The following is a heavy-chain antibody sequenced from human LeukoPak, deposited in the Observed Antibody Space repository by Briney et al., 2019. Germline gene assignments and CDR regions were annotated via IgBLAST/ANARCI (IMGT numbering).Heavy chain of an antibody. J-gene: IGHJ4*02. CDR3: AKDRGRGYSYGYFDY. CDR1: GFTFGSYA. Sequence: GGSLRLSCAASGFTFGSYAMHWVRQAPGKGLEWVAVISYDGSNKYYADSVKGRFTISRDNSKNTLYLQTNSLRAEDTAVYYCAKDRGRGYSYGYFDYWGQGTLVTVSS. D-gene: IGHD5-18*01. V-gene: IGHV3-30-3*01. CDR2: ISYDGSNK.